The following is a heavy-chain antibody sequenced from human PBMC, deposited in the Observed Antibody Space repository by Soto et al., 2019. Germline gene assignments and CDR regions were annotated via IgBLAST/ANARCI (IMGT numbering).Heavy chain of an antibody. Sequence: HPGGALRLSCAASGFSFTTYVMHWVRQAPGKGLEWAAVISHDGSYKYYGDAVKGRFTISRDTSKNAVYLEMNSLRPEDTAVYYCAKGLLAIVGTTLPRDAFNIWGQGTMVTVSS. D-gene: IGHD1-26*01. J-gene: IGHJ3*02. CDR2: ISHDGSYK. V-gene: IGHV3-30*18. CDR1: GFSFTTYV. CDR3: AKGLLAIVGTTLPRDAFNI.